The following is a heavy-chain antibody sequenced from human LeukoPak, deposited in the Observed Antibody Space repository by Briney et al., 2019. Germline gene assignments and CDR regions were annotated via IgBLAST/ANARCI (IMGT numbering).Heavy chain of an antibody. J-gene: IGHJ3*02. CDR1: GFIFTNYW. Sequence: GGSLRLSCASSGFIFTNYWMTWVRQAPGKGLEWVANIKKDGSEKYYVDSVKGRFIISRDNSKNTLYLQMNSLRAGDTAVYYCAKDSGITIFGVVIKGDAFDIWGQGTMVTVSS. CDR3: AKDSGITIFGVVIKGDAFDI. D-gene: IGHD3-3*01. V-gene: IGHV3-7*03. CDR2: IKKDGSEK.